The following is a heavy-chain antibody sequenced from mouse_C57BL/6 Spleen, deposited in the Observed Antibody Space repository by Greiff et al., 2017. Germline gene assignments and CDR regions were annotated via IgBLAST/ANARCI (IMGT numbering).Heavy chain of an antibody. CDR2: IYPRDGST. J-gene: IGHJ2*01. CDR3: ARSYYSNHGFYYFDY. Sequence: VQLVESDAELVKPGASVKISCKVSGYTFTDHTIHWMKQRPEQGLEWIGYIYPRDGSTKYNEKFKGKATLTADKSSSTAYMQLNSLTSEDSAVYFCARSYYSNHGFYYFDYWGQGTTLTVSS. D-gene: IGHD2-5*01. V-gene: IGHV1-78*01. CDR1: GYTFTDHT.